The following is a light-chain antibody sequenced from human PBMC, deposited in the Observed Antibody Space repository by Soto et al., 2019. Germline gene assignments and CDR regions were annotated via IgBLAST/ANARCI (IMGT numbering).Light chain of an antibody. CDR1: QSVGSD. J-gene: IGKJ4*01. V-gene: IGKV3-20*01. Sequence: EIVMTQYPATLSVSPGERATLSCRASQSVGSDLAWYQQKPGQAPRLLIHSASSRATGIPDRFSGSGSGTDFTLTISRLEPEDFAVYYCQQYSSSPLTFGGGTKVDIK. CDR3: QQYSSSPLT. CDR2: SAS.